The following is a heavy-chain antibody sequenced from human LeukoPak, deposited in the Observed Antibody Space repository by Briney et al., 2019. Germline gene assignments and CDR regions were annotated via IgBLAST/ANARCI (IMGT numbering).Heavy chain of an antibody. CDR1: GDSFTSYW. J-gene: IGHJ4*02. Sequence: GESLKISCKGSGDSFTSYWIGWVRQMPGKGLEWMGIIYPGDSDTRYSPSFQGQVTISADKSIGTAYLQWSSLKASDTAMYYCASLSGYCSSTSCYSFDYWGQGTLVTVSS. CDR3: ASLSGYCSSTSCYSFDY. D-gene: IGHD2-2*01. V-gene: IGHV5-51*01. CDR2: IYPGDSDT.